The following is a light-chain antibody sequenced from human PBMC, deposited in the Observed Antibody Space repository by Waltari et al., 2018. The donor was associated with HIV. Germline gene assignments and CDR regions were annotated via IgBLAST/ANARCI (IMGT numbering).Light chain of an antibody. CDR1: NSDVGGYDY. V-gene: IGLV2-8*01. J-gene: IGLJ2*01. CDR3: SSYAGNNNFVV. Sequence: QSALTQPPSASGSPGQSVSISCTGNNSDVGGYDYVSWYQQHPGKAPKLIIYAVNKRPSGVPDRFSGSKSGNTASLTVSGLRAEDDSDYYCSSYAGNNNFVVFGGGTKLTVL. CDR2: AVN.